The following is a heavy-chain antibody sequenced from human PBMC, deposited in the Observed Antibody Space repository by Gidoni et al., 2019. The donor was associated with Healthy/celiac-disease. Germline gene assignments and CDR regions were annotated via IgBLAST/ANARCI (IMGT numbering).Heavy chain of an antibody. CDR1: GFTFSSYA. D-gene: IGHD4-4*01. CDR2: ISGSGGST. J-gene: IGHJ6*03. CDR3: AKDKQTTVTTFRYYYYYMDV. V-gene: IGHV3-23*01. Sequence: EVQLLESGGGLVQPGGSLRLSCAASGFTFSSYAMSWVRQAPGKGLEWVSAISGSGGSTYYADSVKGRFTISRDNSKNTLYLQMNSLRAEDTAVYYCAKDKQTTVTTFRYYYYYMDVWGKGTTVTVSS.